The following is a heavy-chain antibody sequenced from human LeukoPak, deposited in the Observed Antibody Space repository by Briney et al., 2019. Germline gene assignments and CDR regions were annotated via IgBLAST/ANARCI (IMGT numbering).Heavy chain of an antibody. J-gene: IGHJ4*02. V-gene: IGHV3-30-3*01. CDR1: GFTFSSSW. D-gene: IGHD2-15*01. CDR2: ISYDGSNK. CDR3: AREVGEGFVDY. Sequence: PGGSLRLSCVASGFTFSSSWMTWVRQAPGKGLEWVAVISYDGSNKYYADSVKGRFTISRDNSKNTLFLQMNSLRADDTAVYYCAREVGEGFVDYWGQGTLDTVSS.